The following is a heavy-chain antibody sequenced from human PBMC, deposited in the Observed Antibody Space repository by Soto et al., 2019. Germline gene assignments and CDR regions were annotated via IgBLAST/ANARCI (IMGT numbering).Heavy chain of an antibody. V-gene: IGHV3-30-3*01. CDR2: ISYDGTNK. Sequence: QVQLVESGGGVVQPGRSLRLSCAASGFSFSISPMHWVRQAPGKGPEWVALISYDGTNKFYADSVKGRFTISRDNSKSTLYWQVDSLRPEDAAVYYCARDPKTSGGQHWAFNYFDSWGQGTLVTFSS. CDR3: ARDPKTSGGQHWAFNYFDS. D-gene: IGHD7-27*01. CDR1: GFSFSISP. J-gene: IGHJ4*02.